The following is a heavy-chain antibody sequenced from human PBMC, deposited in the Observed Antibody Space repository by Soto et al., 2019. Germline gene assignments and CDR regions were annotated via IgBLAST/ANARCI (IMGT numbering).Heavy chain of an antibody. CDR3: AKDLTFGGVIVIYGSSSDYYGMDV. CDR1: GFTFSGSA. CDR2: IRSKVNSHAT. V-gene: IGHV3-73*01. D-gene: IGHD3-16*02. Sequence: GGSLRLSCAASGFTFSGSAMHWVRQASGKGLEWVGRIRSKVNSHATAYVVSVKGRFTISRDNSKNTLYLQMNSLGAEDTAVYYCAKDLTFGGVIVIYGSSSDYYGMDVWGQGTTVTVSS. J-gene: IGHJ6*02.